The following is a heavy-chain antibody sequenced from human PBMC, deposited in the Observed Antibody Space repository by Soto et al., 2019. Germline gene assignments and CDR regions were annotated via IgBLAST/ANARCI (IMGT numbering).Heavy chain of an antibody. CDR1: GYTFTRYH. CDR3: ATPQDYDGCLDS. CDR2: INVGNGNT. J-gene: IGHJ4*02. Sequence: QVQFVQAGADVKKPGASVKVSCKTPGYTFTRYHIHWERQAPGQRLEWMGWINVGNGNTRYSQKFQGRLTLTRDTPGNTAYLELNSLISEDTAVYYCATPQDYDGCLDSWGQGTLVTVSS. D-gene: IGHD3-22*01. V-gene: IGHV1-3*01.